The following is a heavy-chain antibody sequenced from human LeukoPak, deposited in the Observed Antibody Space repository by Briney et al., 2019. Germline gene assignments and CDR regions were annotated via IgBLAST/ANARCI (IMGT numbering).Heavy chain of an antibody. Sequence: SETQSLTCAVYGGSLSGYYWSWIRQPPGKGLEWIGDINHSGSTNYNPSLKSRVTISVDTSKNQFSLKLSSVTAADTAVYYCAREGVRITIFGVVIRTYYFDYWGQGTLVTVSS. CDR2: INHSGST. J-gene: IGHJ4*02. V-gene: IGHV4-34*01. CDR3: AREGVRITIFGVVIRTYYFDY. D-gene: IGHD3-3*01. CDR1: GGSLSGYY.